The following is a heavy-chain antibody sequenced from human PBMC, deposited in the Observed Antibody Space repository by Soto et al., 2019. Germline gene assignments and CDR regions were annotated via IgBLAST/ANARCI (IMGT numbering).Heavy chain of an antibody. CDR3: ARSPRLDC. CDR2: INHSGST. CDR1: GGSFSGYY. J-gene: IGHJ4*02. Sequence: PSETLSLTCAVYGGSFSGYYWSWIRQPPGKGLEWIGEINHSGSTNYNPSLKSRVTISIDTSKNQFSLHLSSVTAADTAVYFCARSPRLDCWGQGTLVTVPQ. V-gene: IGHV4-34*01.